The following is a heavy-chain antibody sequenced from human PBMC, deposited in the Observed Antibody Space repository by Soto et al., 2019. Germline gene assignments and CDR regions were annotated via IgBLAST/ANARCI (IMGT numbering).Heavy chain of an antibody. CDR2: ISVYNGNT. Sequence: QVQLVQSGAEVKKPGASVKVSCKASGYTFTSYGISWVRQAPGQGLEWMGWISVYNGNTNYAQKLQGRVTMTTDTSTSTSYREQRSPRSDDTAVYYCARDGGTVTTDYWGQGTLVTVSS. CDR1: GYTFTSYG. V-gene: IGHV1-18*01. CDR3: ARDGGTVTTDY. J-gene: IGHJ4*02. D-gene: IGHD4-17*01.